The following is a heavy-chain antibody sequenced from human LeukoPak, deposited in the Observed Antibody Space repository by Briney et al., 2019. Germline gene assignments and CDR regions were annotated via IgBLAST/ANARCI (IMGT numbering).Heavy chain of an antibody. CDR1: GFTFSSYA. CDR2: ISDNGGNT. D-gene: IGHD2/OR15-2a*01. Sequence: GGSLRLSCAASGFTFSSYAMHWVRQAPGKGLEYVSAISDNGGNTYYVNSVKGRFTISGDNSKNTLYLQMGSLRAEDMAVYYCARGYYTEGAFDIWGRGTMVTVSS. V-gene: IGHV3-64*01. J-gene: IGHJ3*02. CDR3: ARGYYTEGAFDI.